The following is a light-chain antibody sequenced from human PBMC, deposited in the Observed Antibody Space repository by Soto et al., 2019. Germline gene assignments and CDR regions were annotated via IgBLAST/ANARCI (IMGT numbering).Light chain of an antibody. Sequence: QSALTQPASVSGSPGQSITISCSGTSSDVGGYDYVSWYQQHPGKAPKLLIYGVTSRPSGVPDRFSGSKSGTSASLAISGLRSEDEADYYCVAWDDSLSGVIFGGGTKLTVL. CDR1: SSDVGGYDY. V-gene: IGLV2-14*01. CDR3: VAWDDSLSGVI. J-gene: IGLJ2*01. CDR2: GVT.